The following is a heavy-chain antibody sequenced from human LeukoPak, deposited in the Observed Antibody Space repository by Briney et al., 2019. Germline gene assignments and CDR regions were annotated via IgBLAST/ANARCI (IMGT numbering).Heavy chain of an antibody. V-gene: IGHV4-39*07. J-gene: IGHJ4*02. CDR1: GGSISSYY. Sequence: SETLSLTCTVSGGSISSYYWSWIRQPPGKGLEWIGSIYYSGSTYYNPSLKSRVTISVDTSKNQFSLKLSSVTAADTAVYYCARDSSGWYRGPSFDYWGQGTLVTVSS. D-gene: IGHD6-19*01. CDR2: IYYSGST. CDR3: ARDSSGWYRGPSFDY.